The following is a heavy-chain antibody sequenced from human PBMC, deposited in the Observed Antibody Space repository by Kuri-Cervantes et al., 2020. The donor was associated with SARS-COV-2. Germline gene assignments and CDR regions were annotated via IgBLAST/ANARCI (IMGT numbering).Heavy chain of an antibody. Sequence: ASVKVSCKASGYTFTSYGISWVRQAPGQGLEWMGWISAYNGNTNYAQKLQGRVTMTTDTSTSTAYMELRSLRSDDTAVYYCTTGCCSSTSCYSPYYGMDVWGQGTTVTVSS. CDR2: ISAYNGNT. CDR1: GYTFTSYG. J-gene: IGHJ6*02. CDR3: TTGCCSSTSCYSPYYGMDV. V-gene: IGHV1-18*01. D-gene: IGHD2-2*01.